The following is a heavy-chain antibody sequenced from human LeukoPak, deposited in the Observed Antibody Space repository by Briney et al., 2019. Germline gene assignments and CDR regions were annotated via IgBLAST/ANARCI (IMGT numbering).Heavy chain of an antibody. J-gene: IGHJ4*02. V-gene: IGHV1-18*01. Sequence: ASVKVSCKASGYTFTSYGISWVRQAPGQGLEWMGWISAYNGNTNYAQKLQGRVTMTTDTSTSTAYMELRSLRSDDTAVYYCARIVWEEDTSHGGYTYYFDYWGQGTLVTVSS. D-gene: IGHD4-23*01. CDR2: ISAYNGNT. CDR3: ARIVWEEDTSHGGYTYYFDY. CDR1: GYTFTSYG.